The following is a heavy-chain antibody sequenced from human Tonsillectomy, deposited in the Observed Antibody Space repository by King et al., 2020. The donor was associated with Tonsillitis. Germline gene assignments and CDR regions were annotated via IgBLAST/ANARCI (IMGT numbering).Heavy chain of an antibody. CDR2: IYPDDSDT. CDR1: GYSFTSYW. V-gene: IGHV5-51*03. J-gene: IGHJ5*02. CDR3: ARRGDCSSTNCSNNWFDP. D-gene: IGHD2-2*01. Sequence: QLVQSGAEVKKPGESLKISCQVSGYSFTSYWIGWVRQMPGKGLEWMGIIYPDDSDTRYSPSFQGQVTISADKSINTAYLQWSSLKASDTAMYYCARRGDCSSTNCSNNWFDPWGQGTLVTVSS.